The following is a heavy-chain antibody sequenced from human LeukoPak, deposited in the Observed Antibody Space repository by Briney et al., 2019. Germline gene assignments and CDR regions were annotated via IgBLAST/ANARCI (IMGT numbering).Heavy chain of an antibody. V-gene: IGHV3-15*07. J-gene: IGHJ4*02. Sequence: GGSLRLSCVGSGFMFSSYAMNWVRQAPGKGLEWVGRVKNRGDGMATDYAAPVKGRFIISRDDSKKTVYLQMDSLKTEDTAVYFCTTEYFGGFEYWGQGTLVTVSS. CDR3: TTEYFGGFEY. CDR1: GFMFSSYA. D-gene: IGHD3-16*01. CDR2: VKNRGDGMAT.